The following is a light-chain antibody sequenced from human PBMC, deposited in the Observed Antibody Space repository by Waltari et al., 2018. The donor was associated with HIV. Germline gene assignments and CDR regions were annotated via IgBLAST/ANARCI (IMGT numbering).Light chain of an antibody. V-gene: IGLV1-44*01. CDR2: MNN. CDR3: AAWDDSLNGGV. CDR1: ISNIGSNT. Sequence: QSVLTPPPSASGTPGQRVTISCSGSISNIGSNTVNWYQQLPGTAPKLLIYMNNQRPSGVPARFSGAKSGTSASLAISGLHAEDEADYYCAAWDDSLNGGVFGGGTKLTVL. J-gene: IGLJ3*02.